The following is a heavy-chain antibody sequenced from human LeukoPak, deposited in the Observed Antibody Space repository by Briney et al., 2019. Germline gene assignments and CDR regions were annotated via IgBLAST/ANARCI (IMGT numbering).Heavy chain of an antibody. CDR1: GGSISSGGYY. CDR3: ARVLGEDYARFDP. J-gene: IGHJ5*02. V-gene: IGHV4-31*03. D-gene: IGHD3-10*01. CDR2: IYYSGST. Sequence: PSQTLSLTCTVSGGSISSGGYYWSWIRQPPGKGLEWIGYIYYSGSTYYNPSLKSRVTISVDTSKNQFSLKLSSVTAADTAVYYCARVLGEDYARFDPWGQGTLVTVSS.